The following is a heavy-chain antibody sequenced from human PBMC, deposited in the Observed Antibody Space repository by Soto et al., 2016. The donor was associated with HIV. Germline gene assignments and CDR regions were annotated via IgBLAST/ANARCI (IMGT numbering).Heavy chain of an antibody. CDR2: ISGDGGST. D-gene: IGHD3-10*01. J-gene: IGHJ4*02. CDR3: AKDSSVTMVRGVIPDY. CDR1: GFTFDNYA. Sequence: EVQLVESGGGVVQPGGSLRLSCAASGFTFDNYAMHWVRQAPGKGLEWVSLISGDGGSTYYADSVKGRFTISRDNSKNSLYLQMNSLRTEDTALYYCAKDSSVTMVRGVIPDYWGQGTLVTVSS. V-gene: IGHV3-43*02.